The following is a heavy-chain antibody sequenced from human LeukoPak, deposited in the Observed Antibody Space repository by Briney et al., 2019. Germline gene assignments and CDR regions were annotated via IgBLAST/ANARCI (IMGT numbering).Heavy chain of an antibody. Sequence: ASVKVSCKASGYTFTGYCMHWVRQAPGQGLEWMGWINPNSGGTNYAQKFQGRVTMTRDTSISTAYMELSRLRSDDTAVYYCARGYYDFWSGRTTAFDYWGQGTLVTVSS. CDR1: GYTFTGYC. V-gene: IGHV1-2*02. CDR2: INPNSGGT. J-gene: IGHJ4*02. D-gene: IGHD3-3*01. CDR3: ARGYYDFWSGRTTAFDY.